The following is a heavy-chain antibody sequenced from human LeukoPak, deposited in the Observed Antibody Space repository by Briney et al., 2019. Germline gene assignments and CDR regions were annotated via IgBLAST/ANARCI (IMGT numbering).Heavy chain of an antibody. CDR2: INPNGGDT. CDR3: ARIGISARGTNFHH. D-gene: IGHD6-13*01. J-gene: IGHJ1*01. V-gene: IGHV1-2*02. CDR1: GYTFTGYY. Sequence: ASVKVSCKASGYTFTGYYMHWVRQAPGQGLQWMGWINPNGGDTNYAQKFQGRVTMTRDTSISTAYMELSRLRSDDTALYYCARIGISARGTNFHHWGQGTLVTVSS.